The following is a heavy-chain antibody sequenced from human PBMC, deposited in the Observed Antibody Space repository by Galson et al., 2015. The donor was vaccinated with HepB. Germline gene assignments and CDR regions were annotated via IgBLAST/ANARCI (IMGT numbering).Heavy chain of an antibody. Sequence: SLRLSCAASGFTFSSYSMNWVRQAPGKGLEWVSYISSSSSTIYYADSVKGRFTISRDNAKNSLYLQMNSLRDEDTAVYYCARGFDYFFYDILTGYSFDYWGQGTLVTVSS. CDR3: ARGFDYFFYDILTGYSFDY. V-gene: IGHV3-48*02. J-gene: IGHJ4*02. CDR1: GFTFSSYS. D-gene: IGHD3-9*01. CDR2: ISSSSSTI.